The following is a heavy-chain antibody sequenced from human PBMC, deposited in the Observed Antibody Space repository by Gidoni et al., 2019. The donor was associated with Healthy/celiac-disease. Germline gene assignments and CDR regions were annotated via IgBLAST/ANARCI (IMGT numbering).Heavy chain of an antibody. J-gene: IGHJ4*02. CDR3: AKVGNGDIVVVPAATPFDY. CDR2: MSGRGGST. Sequence: EVQLLESGGGLVQPGGSLRLSCSASGFTFSSYAMSWVRQAQGKGLGWVSAMSGRGGSTYYADSVKGRFTISRDNSKNTLYLQMNSLRAEDTAVYYCAKVGNGDIVVVPAATPFDYWGQGTLVTVSS. V-gene: IGHV3-23*01. D-gene: IGHD2-2*01. CDR1: GFTFSSYA.